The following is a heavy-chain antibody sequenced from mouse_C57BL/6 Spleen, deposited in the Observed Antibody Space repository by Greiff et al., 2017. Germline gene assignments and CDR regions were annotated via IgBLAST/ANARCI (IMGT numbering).Heavy chain of an antibody. CDR3: ARLGGSSSYAMDY. J-gene: IGHJ4*01. CDR2: ISSGGSYT. V-gene: IGHV5-6*01. Sequence: EVKLVESGGDLVKPGGSLKLSCAASGFTFSSSGMSWVRQTPDKRLEWVATISSGGSYTYYPDSVKGRFTISRDNAKNTLYLQMSSLKSEDTAMYYCARLGGSSSYAMDYWGQGTSVTVSS. D-gene: IGHD1-1*01. CDR1: GFTFSSSG.